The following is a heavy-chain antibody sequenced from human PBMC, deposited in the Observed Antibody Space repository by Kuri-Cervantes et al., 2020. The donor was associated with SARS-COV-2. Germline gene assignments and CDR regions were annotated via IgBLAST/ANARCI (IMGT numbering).Heavy chain of an antibody. CDR2: IYHSGST. Sequence: GSLRLSCTVSGYSISSGYYWGWIRQPPGKGLEWIGSIYHSGSTYYNPSLKSRVTISVDTSENQFSLKLRSVTAADTAMYYCARGVGGGETFDFWGQGTLVTVSS. D-gene: IGHD3-16*01. V-gene: IGHV4-38-2*02. CDR1: GYSISSGYY. CDR3: ARGVGGGETFDF. J-gene: IGHJ4*02.